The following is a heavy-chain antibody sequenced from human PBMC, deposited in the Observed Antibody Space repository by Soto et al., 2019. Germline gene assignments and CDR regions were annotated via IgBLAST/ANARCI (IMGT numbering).Heavy chain of an antibody. CDR3: ARPRHKALGELSSNAFDI. V-gene: IGHV1-18*01. J-gene: IGHJ3*02. CDR1: GYTFTSYG. D-gene: IGHD3-16*02. Sequence: QVQLVQSGAEVKKPGASVKVSCKASGYTFTSYGISWVRQAPGQGLEWMGWISAYNGNTNYAQKLQCRVTMTTDTATTTGYMELRSLRSDDTAVYYCARPRHKALGELSSNAFDIWGQGTMVTVSS. CDR2: ISAYNGNT.